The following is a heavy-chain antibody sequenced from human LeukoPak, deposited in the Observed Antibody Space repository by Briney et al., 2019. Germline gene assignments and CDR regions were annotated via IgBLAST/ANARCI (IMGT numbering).Heavy chain of an antibody. J-gene: IGHJ5*02. D-gene: IGHD3-10*01. CDR2: INHSGST. Sequence: SETLSLTCAVYGGSFSGYYCSWIRQPPGKGLEWIGEINHSGSTNYNPPLKSRVTISVDTSKNQFSLKLSSVTAADTAVYYCARGTYYYGSGSYYKHWFDPWGQGTLVTVSS. CDR1: GGSFSGYY. CDR3: ARGTYYYGSGSYYKHWFDP. V-gene: IGHV4-34*01.